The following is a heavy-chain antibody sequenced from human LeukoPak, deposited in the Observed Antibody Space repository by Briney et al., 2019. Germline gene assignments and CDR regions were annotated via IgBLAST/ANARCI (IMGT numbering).Heavy chain of an antibody. Sequence: PSETLSLTCTVSGGSISSGGYYWSWIRQHPGKGLEWIGYIYYSGSTYYNPSLKSRVTISVDTSKNQFSLKLSSVTAADTAVYYCARVLDKYTYYDFWSGYYNYYFDYWGQGTLVTVSS. D-gene: IGHD3-3*01. CDR1: GGSISSGGYY. J-gene: IGHJ4*02. CDR2: IYYSGST. CDR3: ARVLDKYTYYDFWSGYYNYYFDY. V-gene: IGHV4-31*03.